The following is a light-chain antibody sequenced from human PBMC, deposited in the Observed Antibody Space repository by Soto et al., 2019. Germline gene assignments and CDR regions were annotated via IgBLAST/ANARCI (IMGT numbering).Light chain of an antibody. CDR2: KDS. CDR1: ALPKQF. V-gene: IGLV3-25*03. Sequence: SYELTQPPSVSVPPGQTARITCSGDALPKQFAYWYQQKPGQAPVLLIYKDSERPSGIPERFSGSRSGTTVTLTISGVQAEDEADYYCQSADSSGTYVFGTGTKVTVL. CDR3: QSADSSGTYV. J-gene: IGLJ1*01.